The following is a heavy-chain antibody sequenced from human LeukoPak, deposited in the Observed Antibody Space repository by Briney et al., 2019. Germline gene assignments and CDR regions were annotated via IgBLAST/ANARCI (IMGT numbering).Heavy chain of an antibody. D-gene: IGHD3-10*01. J-gene: IGHJ4*02. CDR2: ISSGGSTI. V-gene: IGHV3-48*03. CDR1: GFTFSSYA. CDR3: ARVGWFGGFYFDY. Sequence: GGSLRLSCATSGFTFSSYAMSWVRQAPGKGLEWVSYISSGGSTIYYADSVKGRFTISRDNAKNSLYLQMNGLRAEDTAVYYCARVGWFGGFYFDYWGQGILVTVSS.